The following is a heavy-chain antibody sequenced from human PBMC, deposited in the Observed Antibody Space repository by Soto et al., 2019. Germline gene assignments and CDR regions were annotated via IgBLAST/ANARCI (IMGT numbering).Heavy chain of an antibody. CDR1: GYTFTGYY. D-gene: IGHD6-6*01. V-gene: IGHV1-2*04. CDR2: INPNSGGT. J-gene: IGHJ5*02. Sequence: ASVKVSCKASGYTFTGYYMHWVRQAPGQGLEWMGWINPNSGGTNYAQKFQGWVTMTRDTSISTAYMELSRLRSDDTAVYYCARSYSSSANWFDPWGRGTLVTVSS. CDR3: ARSYSSSANWFDP.